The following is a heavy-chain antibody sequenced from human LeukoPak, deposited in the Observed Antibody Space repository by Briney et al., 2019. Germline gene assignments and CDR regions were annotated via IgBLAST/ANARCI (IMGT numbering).Heavy chain of an antibody. D-gene: IGHD3-16*01. J-gene: IGHJ3*02. V-gene: IGHV3-21*06. CDR2: ISSSSYYI. Sequence: PGGSLRLSCVVSGVTLSNYNMNWVRQAPGKGLEWVSYISSSSYYIYYADSAKGRFTISRDNAKNSLYLQMGGLRAEDTAVYYCARDRPYDYVWGSDGLDIWGHGTTVTVSS. CDR3: ARDRPYDYVWGSDGLDI. CDR1: GVTLSNYN.